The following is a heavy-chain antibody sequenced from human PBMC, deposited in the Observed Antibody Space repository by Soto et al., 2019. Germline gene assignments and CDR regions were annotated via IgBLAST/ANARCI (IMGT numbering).Heavy chain of an antibody. V-gene: IGHV4-4*02. D-gene: IGHD5-18*01. CDR3: ARDRVLHSYALDAAFDI. CDR2: IYHSGST. J-gene: IGHJ3*02. Sequence: SETLSLTCAVSGGSISSSNWWSWVRQPPGKGLEWIGEIYHSGSTNYNPSLKSRVTISVDKSKNQFSLKLSSVTAADTAVYYCARDRVLHSYALDAAFDIWGQGTMVT. CDR1: GGSISSSNW.